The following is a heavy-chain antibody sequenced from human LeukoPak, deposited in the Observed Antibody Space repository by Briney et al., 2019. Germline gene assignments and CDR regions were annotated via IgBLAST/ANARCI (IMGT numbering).Heavy chain of an antibody. CDR1: GFTFSNYW. CDR3: ARGEVDYDFFYYMDV. CDR2: MNSDESST. J-gene: IGHJ6*03. D-gene: IGHD3-3*01. Sequence: GGSLRLSCAASGFTFSNYWMHWVRQAPGNGLVWVSRMNSDESSTSYADSVKGRFTISRDNAKNTLYLQMNSLRAEDTAVYYCARGEVDYDFFYYMDVWGKGTTVTVSS. V-gene: IGHV3-74*01.